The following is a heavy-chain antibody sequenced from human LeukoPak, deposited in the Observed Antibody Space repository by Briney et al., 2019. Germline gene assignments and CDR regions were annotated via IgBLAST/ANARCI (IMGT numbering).Heavy chain of an antibody. CDR2: ISSSSSYI. J-gene: IGHJ4*02. Sequence: GGSLRLSCAASGFTFSSYSMNWVRQAPGKGLEWVSSISSSSSYIYYADSVKGRFTISRDNAKNSLYLQMNSLRAEDTAVYYCARGGLTYYFDYWGQGTLVTVSS. D-gene: IGHD1-20*01. CDR1: GFTFSSYS. V-gene: IGHV3-21*01. CDR3: ARGGLTYYFDY.